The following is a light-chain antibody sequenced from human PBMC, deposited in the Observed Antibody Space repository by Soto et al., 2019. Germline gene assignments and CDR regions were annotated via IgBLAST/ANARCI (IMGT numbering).Light chain of an antibody. J-gene: IGKJ5*01. CDR1: QSVSSY. V-gene: IGKV3-11*01. CDR2: DSS. Sequence: EIVLTQSPATLSLSPGERATLSCRASQSVSSYLAWYQQKPGQAPRLLIYDSSNRATGIPARFSGRGSGTDFTLTISSLEPEDFAVYYCQQRSNWPVTLGQGTRLEIK. CDR3: QQRSNWPVT.